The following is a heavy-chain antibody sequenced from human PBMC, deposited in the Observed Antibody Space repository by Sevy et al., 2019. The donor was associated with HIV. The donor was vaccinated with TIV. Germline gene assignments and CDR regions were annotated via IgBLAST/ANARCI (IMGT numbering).Heavy chain of an antibody. CDR2: ISGSGGST. J-gene: IGHJ3*02. Sequence: GGSLRLSCAASGFTFSSYAMSWVRQAPGKGLEWVSAISGSGGSTDYADSVKGRFTISRDNSKNTLYLQMNSLRAEDTTVYYCASSSWYGDAFDIWGQGTMVTVSS. CDR1: GFTFSSYA. CDR3: ASSSWYGDAFDI. V-gene: IGHV3-23*01. D-gene: IGHD6-13*01.